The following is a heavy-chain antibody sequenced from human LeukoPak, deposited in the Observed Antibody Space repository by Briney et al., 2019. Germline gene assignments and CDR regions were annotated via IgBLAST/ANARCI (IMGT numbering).Heavy chain of an antibody. CDR3: ARGLGYMDV. Sequence: ASETLSLTCTLSGGSICSYFWSWIRQPPGEGLEWIGFIYYSGSTNYNPSFKSRVTISVDTSKNQFSLQLDSVTAADTAVYFCARGLGYMDVWGKGTTVTVSS. CDR1: GGSICSYF. V-gene: IGHV4-59*01. D-gene: IGHD5/OR15-5a*01. J-gene: IGHJ6*03. CDR2: IYYSGST.